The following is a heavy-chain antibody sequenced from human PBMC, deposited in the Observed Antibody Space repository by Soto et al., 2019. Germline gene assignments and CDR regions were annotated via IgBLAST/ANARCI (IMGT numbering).Heavy chain of an antibody. V-gene: IGHV4-39*01. J-gene: IGHJ5*02. Sequence: QLQLQESGPGLVKPSETLSLTCTVSGGSISSSDFYWGWLRQPPGKGLDFIGSMYYSGTTYYNPSLMNRLTISVDTSKNQFSLKLISVTASDTAVYYCAVVDSTGNWFDPWGQGALVTVSS. CDR3: AVVDSTGNWFDP. CDR1: GGSISSSDFY. CDR2: MYYSGTT. D-gene: IGHD3-22*01.